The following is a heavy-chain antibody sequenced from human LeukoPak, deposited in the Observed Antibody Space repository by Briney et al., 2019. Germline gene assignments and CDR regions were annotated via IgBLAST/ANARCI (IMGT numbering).Heavy chain of an antibody. CDR3: ARGSPTVSFDY. CDR2: IYYSGST. V-gene: IGHV4-59*01. CDR1: GGSISSYY. J-gene: IGHJ4*02. D-gene: IGHD4-17*01. Sequence: SETLSLTCTVSGGSISSYYWSWIRQPPGKGLEWIGYIYYSGSTNYNPPLKSRVTISVDTSKNQFSLKLSSVTAADTAVYYCARGSPTVSFDYWGQGTLVTVSS.